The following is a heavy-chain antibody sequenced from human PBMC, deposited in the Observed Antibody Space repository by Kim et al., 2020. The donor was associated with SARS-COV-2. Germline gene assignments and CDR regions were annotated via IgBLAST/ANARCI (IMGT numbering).Heavy chain of an antibody. Sequence: YYNPSLKRRVTLSVDASKNQFSLKLISVTAADAAIYYCARGDYGDYGGVDVWGQGITVTVSS. CDR3: ARGDYGDYGGVDV. J-gene: IGHJ6*02. V-gene: IGHV4-30-2*04. D-gene: IGHD4-17*01.